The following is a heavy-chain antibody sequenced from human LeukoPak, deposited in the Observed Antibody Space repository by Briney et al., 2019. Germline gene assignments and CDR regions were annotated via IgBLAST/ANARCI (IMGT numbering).Heavy chain of an antibody. Sequence: KPSETLSLTCTVSGGSISSSSYYWGWIRQPPGKGLEWIGSIYYSGSTYYNPSLKSRVTISVDTSKNQFSLKLSSETAADTAVYYCAQSADPNAFDIWGQGTMVTVSS. CDR2: IYYSGST. D-gene: IGHD3-3*01. V-gene: IGHV4-39*07. CDR3: AQSADPNAFDI. CDR1: GGSISSSSYY. J-gene: IGHJ3*02.